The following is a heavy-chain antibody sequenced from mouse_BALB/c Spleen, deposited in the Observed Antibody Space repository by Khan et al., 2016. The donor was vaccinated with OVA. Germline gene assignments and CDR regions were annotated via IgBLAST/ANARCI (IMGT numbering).Heavy chain of an antibody. CDR1: GYTFTSNT. CDR3: ARRTTGYAMDY. V-gene: IGHV1-4*01. D-gene: IGHD2-14*01. CDR2: INPRSSYT. J-gene: IGHJ4*01. Sequence: QVQLQQSGAELARPGASVKMSCKASGYTFTSNTMHWVKQRPGQGLEWIGYINPRSSYTNYNQKFKDTATLTADQSSSPAYMQLSSLTSEDSAVYYCARRTTGYAMDYWGQGTSVTVSS.